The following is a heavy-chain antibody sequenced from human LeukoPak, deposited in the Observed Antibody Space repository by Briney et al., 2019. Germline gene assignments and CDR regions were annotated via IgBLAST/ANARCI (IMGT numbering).Heavy chain of an antibody. CDR1: GGSISRRDYY. CDR3: ARSYCSSTTCYAVGAFDV. CDR2: ISYGGST. V-gene: IGHV4-39*01. Sequence: SETLSLTCTVSGGSISRRDYYWGGVRQPPGKGLEWIGSISYGGSTYYNPSLKSRVTMFVDMSNNQFSLKLRSVTAADTAVYYCARSYCSSTTCYAVGAFDVWGQGTMVTVSS. J-gene: IGHJ3*01. D-gene: IGHD2-2*01.